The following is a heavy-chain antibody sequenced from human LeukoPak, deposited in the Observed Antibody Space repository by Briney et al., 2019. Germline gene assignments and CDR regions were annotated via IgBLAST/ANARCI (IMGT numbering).Heavy chain of an antibody. CDR1: GLTFSSYA. CDR2: ISYDGSNK. D-gene: IGHD6-13*01. V-gene: IGHV3-30*04. CDR3: ARTEGIAAASRGFYY. Sequence: PGGSLRLSCAASGLTFSSYAMHWVRQAPGKGLEWVAVISYDGSNKYYADSVKGRFTISRDNSKNTLYLQMNSLRAEDTAVYYCARTEGIAAASRGFYYWGQGTLVTVSS. J-gene: IGHJ4*02.